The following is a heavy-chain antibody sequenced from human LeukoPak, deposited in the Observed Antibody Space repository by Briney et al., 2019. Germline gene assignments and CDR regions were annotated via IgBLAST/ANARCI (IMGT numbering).Heavy chain of an antibody. V-gene: IGHV4-34*01. Sequence: ETLSLTCAVYGGSFSGYYWSWIRQPPGKGLEWIGEINHSGSTNYNPSLKSRVTISVDTSKNQFSLKLSSVTAADTAVYYCARRRVTPRFDPWGQGTLVTVSS. CDR2: INHSGST. CDR3: ARRRVTPRFDP. D-gene: IGHD2-21*02. J-gene: IGHJ5*02. CDR1: GGSFSGYY.